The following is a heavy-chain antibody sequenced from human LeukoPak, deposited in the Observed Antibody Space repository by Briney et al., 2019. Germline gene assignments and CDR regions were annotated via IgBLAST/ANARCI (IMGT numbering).Heavy chain of an antibody. CDR3: ARDASSYAFDI. CDR1: GGSISSYY. J-gene: IGHJ3*02. Sequence: SETLSLTCTVSGGSISSYYWSWIRQPPGKGLEWIGYIYYSGSTNYNPSPKSRVTISVDTSKNQFSLKLSSVTAADTAVYYCARDASSYAFDIWGQGTMVTVSS. V-gene: IGHV4-59*01. CDR2: IYYSGST.